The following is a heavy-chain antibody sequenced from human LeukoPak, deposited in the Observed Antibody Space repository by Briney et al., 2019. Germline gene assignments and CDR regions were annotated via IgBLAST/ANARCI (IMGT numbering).Heavy chain of an antibody. D-gene: IGHD3-22*01. J-gene: IGHJ5*02. V-gene: IGHV4-34*01. CDR1: GGSFSGYY. CDR3: ARGDTYYYDSSGQRYNWFDP. CDR2: INHSGST. Sequence: SETLSLTCAVYGGSFSGYYWSWIRQPPGKGLEWIGEINHSGSTNYNPSLKGRVTISVDTSKNQFSLKLSSVTAADTAVYYCARGDTYYYDSSGQRYNWFDPWGQGTLVTVSS.